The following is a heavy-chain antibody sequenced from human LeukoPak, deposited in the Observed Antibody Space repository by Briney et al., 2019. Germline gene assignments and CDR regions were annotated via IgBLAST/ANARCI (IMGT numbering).Heavy chain of an antibody. Sequence: GSLRLSCATSGFTVSSNYMSWVRQAPGKGLEWIGSIYYSGSTYYNPSLKSRVTISVDTSKNQFSLKLSSVTAADTAVYYCARPPEYYYDSSGYYFYYWGQGTLVTVSS. CDR1: GFTVSSNY. V-gene: IGHV4-39*01. CDR3: ARPPEYYYDSSGYYFYY. D-gene: IGHD3-22*01. CDR2: IYYSGST. J-gene: IGHJ4*02.